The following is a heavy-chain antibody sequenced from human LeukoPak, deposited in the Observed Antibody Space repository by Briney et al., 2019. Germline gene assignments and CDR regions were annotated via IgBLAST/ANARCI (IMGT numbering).Heavy chain of an antibody. CDR2: INPNNGGT. D-gene: IGHD4-17*01. J-gene: IGHJ4*02. CDR3: ASRSSTVAKFPFHY. Sequence: ASVKVSCKASGYTFTGYYIHWVRQAPGQGLEWMGWINPNNGGTNYARGFQGRVTMTRDTSICTAYMELTGLTSDDTAVYYCASRSSTVAKFPFHYWGQGTLVTVSS. V-gene: IGHV1-2*02. CDR1: GYTFTGYY.